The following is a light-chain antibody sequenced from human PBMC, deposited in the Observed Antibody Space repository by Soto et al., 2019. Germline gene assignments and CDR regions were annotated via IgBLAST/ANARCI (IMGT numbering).Light chain of an antibody. CDR2: DVS. J-gene: IGLJ2*01. Sequence: QSALTQPASVSGSPGQSITISCTGTSSDVGGYNYVSWYRQHPGKAPKLMIYDVSNRPSGVSNRFSGSKSGNTASLTSSGLQAEDEADYSCSSYTSSSTLEVVFGGGTQVTVL. CDR3: SSYTSSSTLEVV. V-gene: IGLV2-14*01. CDR1: SSDVGGYNY.